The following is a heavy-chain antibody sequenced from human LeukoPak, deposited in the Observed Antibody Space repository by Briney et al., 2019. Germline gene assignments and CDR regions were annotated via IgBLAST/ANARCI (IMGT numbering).Heavy chain of an antibody. V-gene: IGHV3-7*01. CDR2: IKQDGSEK. J-gene: IGHJ4*02. CDR3: ARGSSGWYRGSGIFDY. D-gene: IGHD6-19*01. CDR1: GFTFSSYW. Sequence: GGSLRLSCAASGFTFSSYWMSWVRQAPGKGLEWVANIKQDGSEKYYVDSVKGRFTISRDNAKNSLYLQMNSLRAEDTAVYYCARGSSGWYRGSGIFDYWGQGTLVTVSS.